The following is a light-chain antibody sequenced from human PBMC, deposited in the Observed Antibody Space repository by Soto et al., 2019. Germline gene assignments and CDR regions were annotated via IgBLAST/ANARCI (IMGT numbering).Light chain of an antibody. CDR2: GAS. Sequence: EIVMTQSPATLSVSPGERATLSCRASQSVSSNLAWYQQKPGQAPRLLIYGASTRATGIPARFSGSGSGTDFTLTISSLEAEDFAVYYCQQRSNWPPVTFGGGTKVEIK. J-gene: IGKJ4*01. CDR1: QSVSSN. V-gene: IGKV3-15*01. CDR3: QQRSNWPPVT.